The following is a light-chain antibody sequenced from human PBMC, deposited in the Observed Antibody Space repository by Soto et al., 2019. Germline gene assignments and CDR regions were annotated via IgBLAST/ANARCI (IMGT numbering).Light chain of an antibody. CDR2: DVS. CDR1: SSDVGGFDH. CDR3: NSFTTTIPYD. Sequence: QSVLTQPASVSGSPGQSITISCTGASSDVGGFDHVSWYQQHPGKVPRLLIYDVSSRPSGVSDRFSGSKSGNTASLTISGLQAEDEADYYCNSFTTTIPYDFGTGTKVTVL. J-gene: IGLJ1*01. V-gene: IGLV2-14*03.